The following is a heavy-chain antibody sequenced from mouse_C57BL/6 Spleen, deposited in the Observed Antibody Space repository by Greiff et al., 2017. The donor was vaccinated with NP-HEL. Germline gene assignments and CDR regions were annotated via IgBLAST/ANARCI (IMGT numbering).Heavy chain of an antibody. CDR1: GYTFTDYE. CDR2: IDPETGGT. Sequence: VQLQQSGAELVRPGASVTLSCKASGYTFTDYEMHWVKQTPVHGLEWIGAIDPETGGTAYNQKFKGKAILTADKSSSTAYMELRILTSEDSAVYYCTRSLRYYYALDYWGQGTSVTVSS. CDR3: TRSLRYYYALDY. V-gene: IGHV1-15*01. D-gene: IGHD1-1*01. J-gene: IGHJ4*01.